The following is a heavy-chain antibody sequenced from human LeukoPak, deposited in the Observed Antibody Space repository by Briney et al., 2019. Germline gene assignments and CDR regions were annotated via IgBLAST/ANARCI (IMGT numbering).Heavy chain of an antibody. CDR3: ARHGSGFNY. CDR1: GFTFSSYS. D-gene: IGHD3-10*01. J-gene: IGHJ4*02. V-gene: IGHV3-48*02. Sequence: PGGSLRLSCAGSGFTFSSYSMNWVRQAPGKGLEWVAYISTLSSTIYYADFVKGRSTISRDNAKNSLYLQTNSLRDEDTAVYYCARHGSGFNYWGRGTLVTVSS. CDR2: ISTLSSTI.